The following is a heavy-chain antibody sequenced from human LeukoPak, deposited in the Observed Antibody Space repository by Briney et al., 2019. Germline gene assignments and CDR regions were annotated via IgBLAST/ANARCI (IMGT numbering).Heavy chain of an antibody. CDR1: GFTVSSNY. Sequence: QSGGSLRLSCAASGFTVSSNYMSWVRQAPGKGLEWVSVIYSGGSTYYADSVKGRFTISRDNSKNTLYLQMNSLRAEDTAVYYCARQAIMVYGMDVWGQGTTVTVSS. D-gene: IGHD3-10*01. J-gene: IGHJ6*02. V-gene: IGHV3-53*01. CDR2: IYSGGST. CDR3: ARQAIMVYGMDV.